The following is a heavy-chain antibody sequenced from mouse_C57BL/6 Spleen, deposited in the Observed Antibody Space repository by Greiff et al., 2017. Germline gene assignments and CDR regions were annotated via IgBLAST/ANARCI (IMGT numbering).Heavy chain of an antibody. V-gene: IGHV1-55*01. D-gene: IGHD1-1*02. CDR3: ARRYYGGYYFDY. J-gene: IGHJ2*01. Sequence: QVQLQQPGAELVKPGASVKMSCKASGYTFTSYWITWVKQRPGQGLEWIGDIYPGSGSTNYNEKFKSKATLTVDTSSSTAYLQLSSLTAEDSAVYYSARRYYGGYYFDYWGQGTTLTVSS. CDR2: IYPGSGST. CDR1: GYTFTSYW.